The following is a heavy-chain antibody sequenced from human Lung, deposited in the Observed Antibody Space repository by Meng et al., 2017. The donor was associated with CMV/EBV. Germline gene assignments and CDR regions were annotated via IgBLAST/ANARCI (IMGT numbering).Heavy chain of an antibody. J-gene: IGHJ3*02. V-gene: IGHV4-4*02. CDR3: ARDPNKSGSYQGGDAFDI. CDR1: GGXISSSNW. CDR2: IYHSGST. Sequence: SXTXSLXCAVSGGXISSSNWWSWVRQPPGKGLEWIGEIYHSGSTNYNPSLKSRVTISVDKSKNQFSPKLSSVTAADTAVYYCARDPNKSGSYQGGDAFDIWXQGTMVTVSS. D-gene: IGHD1-26*01.